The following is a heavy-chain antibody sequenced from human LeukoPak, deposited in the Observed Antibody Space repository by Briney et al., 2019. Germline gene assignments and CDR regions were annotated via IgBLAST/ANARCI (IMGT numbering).Heavy chain of an antibody. J-gene: IGHJ4*02. CDR1: GGTFSSYA. V-gene: IGHV1-69*05. D-gene: IGHD3-22*01. Sequence: SVKVSCKASGGTFSSYAISWVRQAPGQGLEWMGGIIPIFGTANYEQKLQGRVTITTDESTSTAYMELSSLRSEDTAVYYCASGDSSGYDQFDYWGQGTLVTVSS. CDR3: ASGDSSGYDQFDY. CDR2: IIPIFGTA.